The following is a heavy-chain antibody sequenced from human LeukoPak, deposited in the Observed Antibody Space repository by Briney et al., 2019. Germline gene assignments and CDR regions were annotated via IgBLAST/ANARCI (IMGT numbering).Heavy chain of an antibody. V-gene: IGHV4-59*08. Sequence: NPSETLFLTCAVYGESFSGHYWTWIRQSPGKGLEWIGYIYYSGSTNYNPSLKSRVTISVDTSKNQFSLKLSSVTAADTAVYYCARSPGIAAAGTVKYYYYYMDVWGKGITVTVSS. CDR3: ARSPGIAAAGTVKYYYYYMDV. J-gene: IGHJ6*03. CDR2: IYYSGST. CDR1: GESFSGHY. D-gene: IGHD6-13*01.